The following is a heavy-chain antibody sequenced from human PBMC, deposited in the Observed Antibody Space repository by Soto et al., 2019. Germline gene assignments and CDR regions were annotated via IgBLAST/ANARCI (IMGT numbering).Heavy chain of an antibody. J-gene: IGHJ4*02. CDR2: IHSGGTT. D-gene: IGHD1-26*01. V-gene: IGHV4-30-4*01. Sequence: QVKLQEPGPRLVEPSHTLSLTCTVSGASISNGYYSWSWIRQSPGTGLEWIGQIHSGGTTYSNPSLKSRLTISVAMSKNHFSLKLSSRTDADTAVYYCARGPSGDKVDYWGQGTMVTVSS. CDR1: GASISNGYYS. CDR3: ARGPSGDKVDY.